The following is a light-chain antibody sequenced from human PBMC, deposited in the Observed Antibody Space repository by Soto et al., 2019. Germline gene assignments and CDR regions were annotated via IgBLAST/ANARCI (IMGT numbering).Light chain of an antibody. J-gene: IGLJ3*02. CDR2: EVS. V-gene: IGLV2-14*01. CDR1: SSDVGGYND. CDR3: SSYTSSSTRV. Sequence: QSALTQPASVSGSPGQSITISCTGTSSDVGGYNDVSWYQQHPGTAPKLMIYEVSNRPSGVSNRFSGSKSGNTASLTISGLQAEDEADYYCSSYTSSSTRVFGGGTKLTVL.